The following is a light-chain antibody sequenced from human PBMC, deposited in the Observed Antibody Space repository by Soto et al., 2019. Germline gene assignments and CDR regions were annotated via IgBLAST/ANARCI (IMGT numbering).Light chain of an antibody. CDR3: QQLNAYPIT. J-gene: IGKJ3*01. CDR2: AAS. V-gene: IGKV1-9*01. CDR1: QDIRSH. Sequence: DIQLTQSPSFLSASMGDRVIITCRASQDIRSHLSWYQQKPGRAPDLLIYAASTLQRGVPSRFSGSGSGTEFTLTISSLQPEDFATYYCQQLNAYPITFGPGTKVD.